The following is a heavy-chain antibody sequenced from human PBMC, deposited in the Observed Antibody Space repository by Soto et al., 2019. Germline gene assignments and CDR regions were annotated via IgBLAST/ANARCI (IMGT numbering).Heavy chain of an antibody. Sequence: QLQLQESGPGLVKPSETLSLTCTVSSGSISSSSYYWGWIRQSPGKGLEWIGTISYSGTTYYNPSLKSRVTISVDTSKNQFSLNLRSVTAADTAVYYCARRRGGVVATENWFDPWGQGTLVTVSS. CDR2: ISYSGTT. CDR1: SGSISSSSYY. V-gene: IGHV4-39*01. J-gene: IGHJ5*02. CDR3: ARRRGGVVATENWFDP. D-gene: IGHD5-12*01.